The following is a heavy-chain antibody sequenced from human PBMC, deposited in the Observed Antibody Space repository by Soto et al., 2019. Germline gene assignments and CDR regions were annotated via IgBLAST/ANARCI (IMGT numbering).Heavy chain of an antibody. V-gene: IGHV3-21*01. J-gene: IGHJ6*03. CDR3: ARVIVDFWSGYYYYYYMDV. CDR1: GFTFSSYS. D-gene: IGHD3-3*01. CDR2: ISSSSSYI. Sequence: GGSLRLSCAASGFTFSSYSMNWVRQAPGKGPEWVSSISSSSSYIYYADSVKGRFTISRDNAKNSLYLQMNSLRAEDTAVYYCARVIVDFWSGYYYYYYMDVWGKGTTVTVSS.